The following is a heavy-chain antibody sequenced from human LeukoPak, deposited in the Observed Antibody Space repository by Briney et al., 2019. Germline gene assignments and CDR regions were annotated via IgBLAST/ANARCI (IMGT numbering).Heavy chain of an antibody. Sequence: ASVKVSCKASGYTFTSYGISWVRQAPGQGLEWMGWISAYNGNTNYAQKLQGRVTMTTDTSTSTAYMELRSLRSDDTAVYYCARTVLEGAAILGYYYYYMDVWGKGTTVTVSS. D-gene: IGHD2-2*02. CDR2: ISAYNGNT. V-gene: IGHV1-18*01. CDR3: ARTVLEGAAILGYYYYYMDV. J-gene: IGHJ6*03. CDR1: GYTFTSYG.